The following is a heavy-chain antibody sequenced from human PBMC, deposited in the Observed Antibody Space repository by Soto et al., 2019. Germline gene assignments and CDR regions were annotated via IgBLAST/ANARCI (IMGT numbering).Heavy chain of an antibody. V-gene: IGHV4-30-2*01. Sequence: QLQLHMSGSGLVKPSQTLSLTCTVSGASITYGAYSWSWIRQTPGKGLEWIGYINHLETTFYNPSFESRPTLSIARTKNQFSLNLKSMSAADRAVYFCARGGGFDSFDYWGQGILVTVSS. D-gene: IGHD3-10*01. J-gene: IGHJ4*02. CDR3: ARGGGFDSFDY. CDR2: INHLETT. CDR1: GASITYGAYS.